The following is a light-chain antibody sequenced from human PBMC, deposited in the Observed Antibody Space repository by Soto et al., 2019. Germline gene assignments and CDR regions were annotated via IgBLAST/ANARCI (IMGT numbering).Light chain of an antibody. J-gene: IGKJ1*01. V-gene: IGKV3-15*01. Sequence: TVMTQSPATLSVSPGEGATVSCRASQSVGRNLAWYQQKPGQAPRLLIYDASTRATAMPARFSGSGSGTEFTLTIDSLQCEDFAVYYCLQYRYWPRTFGQGTKVEIK. CDR1: QSVGRN. CDR2: DAS. CDR3: LQYRYWPRT.